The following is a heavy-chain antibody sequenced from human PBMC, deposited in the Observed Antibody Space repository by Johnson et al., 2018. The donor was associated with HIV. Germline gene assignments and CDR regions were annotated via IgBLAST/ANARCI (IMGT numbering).Heavy chain of an antibody. D-gene: IGHD2-21*01. J-gene: IGHJ3*02. CDR2: IYSGGST. CDR1: GFTVR. CDR3: AKSYCPGCDGFDI. V-gene: IGHV3-66*02. Sequence: VQLVESGGNLEQPGGSLRVSCEASGFTVRKGLEWVSVIYSGGSTYYADSVKGRFTISRDNSKNTLYLQMNNLRTEDSGVYYCAKSYCPGCDGFDIWGQGTMVTVSS.